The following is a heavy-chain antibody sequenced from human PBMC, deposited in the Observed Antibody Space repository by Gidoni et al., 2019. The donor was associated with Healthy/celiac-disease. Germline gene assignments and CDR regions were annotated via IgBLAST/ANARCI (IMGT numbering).Heavy chain of an antibody. CDR2: IDWDDDK. CDR1: GFSLSTSGMC. CDR3: ARCSSIAARPLNWFDP. D-gene: IGHD6-6*01. Sequence: QVTLRESGPALVKPTQTLTLTCTFSGFSLSTSGMCVSWIRQPPGKALEWLALIDWDDDKYYSTSLKTRLTISKDTSKNQVVLTMTNMDPVDTATYYCARCSSIAARPLNWFDPWGQGTLVTVSS. J-gene: IGHJ5*02. V-gene: IGHV2-70*01.